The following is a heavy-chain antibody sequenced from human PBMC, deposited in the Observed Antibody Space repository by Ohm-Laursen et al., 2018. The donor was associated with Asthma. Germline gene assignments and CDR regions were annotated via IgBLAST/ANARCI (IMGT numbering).Heavy chain of an antibody. V-gene: IGHV1-69*01. CDR3: VREDFDWPPGYRDY. CDR1: GGTLDTSV. J-gene: IGHJ4*02. D-gene: IGHD3-9*01. CDR2: INSVFGTS. Sequence: SSVKVSCKSLGGTLDTSVIGWVRQAPGQGLEWLGGINSVFGTSTYAQKFHDRFTITADESTSTVYMTLSSLTSEDTAVYYCVREDFDWPPGYRDYWGQGTLVTVSS.